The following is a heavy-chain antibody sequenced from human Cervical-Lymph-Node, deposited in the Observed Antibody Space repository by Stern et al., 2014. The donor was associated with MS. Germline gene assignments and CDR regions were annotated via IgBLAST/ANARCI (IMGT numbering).Heavy chain of an antibody. CDR1: GFVFRRYA. Sequence: QVHLVESGGGVVQPGRSLRLYCAASGFVFRRYALHWVRQAPGKGLEWVALISYEGREKYYTDSVKGRFTVSRDNSNNTVDLEMNSLRLEDTAVYYCAKGGSGSYLDWGQGSLVTVSS. CDR3: AKGGSGSYLD. J-gene: IGHJ4*02. CDR2: ISYEGREK. D-gene: IGHD1-26*01. V-gene: IGHV3-30*04.